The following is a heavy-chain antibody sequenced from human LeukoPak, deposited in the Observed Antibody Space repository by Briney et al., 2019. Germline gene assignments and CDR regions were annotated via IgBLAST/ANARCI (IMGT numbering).Heavy chain of an antibody. V-gene: IGHV3-7*01. Sequence: GGSLRLSCAASGFTFSSYWMSWVRQAPGKGLGWVANIKQDGSEKYYVDSVKGRFTISRDNAKNSLYLQMNSLGAEDTAVYYCARPPSAYYYYMDVWGKGTTVTVSS. J-gene: IGHJ6*03. CDR2: IKQDGSEK. D-gene: IGHD2-15*01. CDR3: ARPPSAYYYYMDV. CDR1: GFTFSSYW.